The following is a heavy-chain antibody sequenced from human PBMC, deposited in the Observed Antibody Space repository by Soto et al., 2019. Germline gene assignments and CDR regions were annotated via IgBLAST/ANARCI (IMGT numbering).Heavy chain of an antibody. Sequence: ASVKVSCKASGYTFTGYYMHWVREAPGQGLEWMGWINPNSGGTNYAQKFQGRVTMTRDTSISTAYMELSRLRSDDTAVYYCARGSVVVVAATNWGYYYYGMDVWGQGTTVTVSS. CDR1: GYTFTGYY. CDR2: INPNSGGT. CDR3: ARGSVVVVAATNWGYYYYGMDV. V-gene: IGHV1-2*02. J-gene: IGHJ6*02. D-gene: IGHD2-15*01.